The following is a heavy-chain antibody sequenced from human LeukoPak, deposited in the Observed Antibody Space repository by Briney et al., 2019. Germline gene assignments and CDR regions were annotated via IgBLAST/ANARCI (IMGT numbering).Heavy chain of an antibody. V-gene: IGHV4-34*01. D-gene: IGHD4-17*01. CDR2: INHSGST. CDR1: GGSFSGYY. Sequence: SETLSLTCAVYGGSFSGYYWSWIRQPPGKGLEWIGEINHSGSTNYNPSLKSRVTISVDTSKNQFSLKLSSVTAADTAVYYCARVRFYGARRPLDYWGQGTLVTVSS. CDR3: ARVRFYGARRPLDY. J-gene: IGHJ4*02.